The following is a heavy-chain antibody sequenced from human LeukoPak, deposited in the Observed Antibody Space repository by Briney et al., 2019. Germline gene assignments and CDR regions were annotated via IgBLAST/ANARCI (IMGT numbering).Heavy chain of an antibody. CDR3: ARGRTWDIVVVPALDGMDV. CDR1: GGSFSGYY. CDR2: INHSGST. J-gene: IGHJ6*02. D-gene: IGHD2-2*01. V-gene: IGHV4-34*01. Sequence: KSSETLSLTCAVYGGSFSGYYWSWIRQPPGKGLEWIGEINHSGSTNYNPSPKSRVTISVDTSKNQFSLKLSSVTAADTAVYYCARGRTWDIVVVPALDGMDVWGQGTTVTVSS.